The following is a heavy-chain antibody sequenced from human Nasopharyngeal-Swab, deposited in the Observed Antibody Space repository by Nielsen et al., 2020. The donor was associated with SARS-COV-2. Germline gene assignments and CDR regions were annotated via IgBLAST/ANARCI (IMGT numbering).Heavy chain of an antibody. CDR2: IKQDGSEK. CDR3: ASEPVRYFDPMGAFDI. D-gene: IGHD3-9*01. Sequence: GGSLRLSCAASGFTFSSYWMSWVRQAPGKGLEWVANIKQDGSEKYYVDSVKGRFTISRDNAKNSLYPQMNSLRAEDTAVYYCASEPVRYFDPMGAFDIWGQGTMVTVSS. J-gene: IGHJ3*02. V-gene: IGHV3-7*03. CDR1: GFTFSSYW.